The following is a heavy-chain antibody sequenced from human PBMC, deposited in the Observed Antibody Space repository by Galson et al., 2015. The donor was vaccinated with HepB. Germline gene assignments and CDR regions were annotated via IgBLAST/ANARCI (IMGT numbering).Heavy chain of an antibody. CDR3: ARRAAPGPRFLEGNRFDP. D-gene: IGHD3-3*01. Sequence: SETLSLTCTVSGGSISSSSYYWGWIRQPPGKGLEWIGSIYYSGSTYYNPSLKSRVTISVDTSKNQFSLKLSSVTAADTAVYYCARRAAPGPRFLEGNRFDPWGQGTLVAVSS. V-gene: IGHV4-39*01. CDR1: GGSISSSSYY. J-gene: IGHJ5*02. CDR2: IYYSGST.